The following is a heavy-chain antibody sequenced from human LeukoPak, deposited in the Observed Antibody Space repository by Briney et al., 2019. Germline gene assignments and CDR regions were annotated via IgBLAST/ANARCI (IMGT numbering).Heavy chain of an antibody. CDR1: GFTFSSYC. Sequence: PGGSLRLSRAASGFTFSSYCMSWVRQAPGKGLEWVANIKHGGSEKYYVDSVKGRFTISRDNAKNSLYLQMNSLRAEDTAVYYCARDGYSHQPYYYYGMDVWGQGTTVTVSS. D-gene: IGHD1-1*01. CDR3: ARDGYSHQPYYYYGMDV. J-gene: IGHJ6*02. CDR2: IKHGGSEK. V-gene: IGHV3-7*04.